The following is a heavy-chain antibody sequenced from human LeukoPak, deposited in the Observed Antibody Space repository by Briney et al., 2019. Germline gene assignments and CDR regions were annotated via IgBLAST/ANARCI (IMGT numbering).Heavy chain of an antibody. CDR2: ISGSGSTI. CDR1: GFTFSNYE. V-gene: IGHV3-48*03. J-gene: IGHJ4*02. D-gene: IGHD1-26*01. Sequence: GGSLRLSCAASGFTFSNYEMNWVRQAPGKGLEWVSYISGSGSTIYYADSVKGRFTISRDNSKNTLYLQMNSLRAEDTAVYYCAKLLVGASGPFDYWGQGTLVTVSS. CDR3: AKLLVGASGPFDY.